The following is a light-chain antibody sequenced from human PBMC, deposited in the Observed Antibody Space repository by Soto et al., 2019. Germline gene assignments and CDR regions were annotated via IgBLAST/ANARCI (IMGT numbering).Light chain of an antibody. J-gene: IGKJ3*01. CDR2: YVS. V-gene: IGKV2-30*01. CDR1: QSLVSSDGNTY. Sequence: DVVMTQSPLSLPVTLGQPASISCRSSQSLVSSDGNTYLNWFQQRPGQSPRRLIYYVSNRDSGVPDRFSGSGSGTDFTLRISRVEAEDVGVYYCMQGTHWPLTFGHGTKVDIK. CDR3: MQGTHWPLT.